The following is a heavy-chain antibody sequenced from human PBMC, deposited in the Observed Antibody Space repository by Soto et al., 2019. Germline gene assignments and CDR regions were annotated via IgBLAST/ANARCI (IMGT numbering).Heavy chain of an antibody. V-gene: IGHV4-4*02. D-gene: IGHD3-22*01. CDR3: ARAQDYYDSSGYSTADY. CDR1: GGSISSSNW. Sequence: QVQLQESDPGLVKPSGTLSLTCAVSGGSISSSNWWSWVRQPPGKGLEWIGEIYHSGSTNYNPSLKSRVTISVDESKNQFSLKLSSVTAADTAVYYCARAQDYYDSSGYSTADYWGQGTLVTVSS. J-gene: IGHJ4*02. CDR2: IYHSGST.